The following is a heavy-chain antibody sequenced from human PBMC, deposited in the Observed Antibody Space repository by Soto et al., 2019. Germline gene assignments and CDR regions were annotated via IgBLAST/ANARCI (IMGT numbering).Heavy chain of an antibody. CDR1: GGSISRSSYY. Sequence: SETLSLTCTVSGGSISRSSYYCGWIRQPPGKGLEWIGSIYYSGSTYYNPSLKSRVTISVDTSKNQFSLKLSSVTAADTAVYYCARRLYYDSSGFEGGGMDVWGQGTTVT. D-gene: IGHD3-22*01. J-gene: IGHJ6*02. CDR2: IYYSGST. V-gene: IGHV4-39*01. CDR3: ARRLYYDSSGFEGGGMDV.